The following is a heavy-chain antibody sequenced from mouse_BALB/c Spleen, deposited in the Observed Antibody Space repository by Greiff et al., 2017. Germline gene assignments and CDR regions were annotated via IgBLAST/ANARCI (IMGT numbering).Heavy chain of an antibody. J-gene: IGHJ4*01. D-gene: IGHD1-1*01. V-gene: IGHV5-12-2*01. CDR1: GFTFSSYT. CDR2: ISNGGGST. CDR3: ARRGYYYGSSEDAMDY. Sequence: EVKLMESGGGLVQPGGSLKLSCAASGFTFSSYTMSWVRQTPEKRLEWVAYISNGGGSTYYPDTVKGRFTISRDNAKNTLYLQMSSLKSEDTAMYYCARRGYYYGSSEDAMDYWGQGTSVTVSS.